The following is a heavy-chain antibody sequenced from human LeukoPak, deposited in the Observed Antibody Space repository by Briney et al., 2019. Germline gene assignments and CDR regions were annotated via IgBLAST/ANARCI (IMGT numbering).Heavy chain of an antibody. CDR3: ARRITMVRGHYGMDV. CDR2: INHSGST. Sequence: PSETLSFTCAVYGGSFSGYYWSGIRQPPGKGLEWIGEINHSGSTNYNPSLKSRVTISVDTSKNQFSLKLSSVTAADTAVYYCARRITMVRGHYGMDVWGKGTTVTVSS. V-gene: IGHV4-34*01. D-gene: IGHD3-10*01. J-gene: IGHJ6*04. CDR1: GGSFSGYY.